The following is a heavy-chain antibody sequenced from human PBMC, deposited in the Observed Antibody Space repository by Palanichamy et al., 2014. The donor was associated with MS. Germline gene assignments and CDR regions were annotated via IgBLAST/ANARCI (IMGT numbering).Heavy chain of an antibody. V-gene: IGHV4-34*01. CDR3: ATQSHVVLGDS. CDR2: IDPSGSTKYNP. Sequence: QVQLQQWGAGLLKPSETLSLTCAVYGGSFSGYRWSWIRQPPGKGLEWIGEIDPSGSTKYNPKYNPSLKSRVTISVDMSKKQFSLKLTSVTAVDTAVYYCATQSHVVLGDSWGQGTLVTVSP. J-gene: IGHJ4*02. D-gene: IGHD2-15*01. CDR1: GGSFSGYR.